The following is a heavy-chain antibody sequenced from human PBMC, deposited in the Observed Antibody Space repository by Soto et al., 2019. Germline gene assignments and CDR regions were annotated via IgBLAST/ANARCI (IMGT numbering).Heavy chain of an antibody. D-gene: IGHD4-4*01. CDR2: IHSGDSTA. J-gene: IGHJ4*02. CDR3: ATWRYSHRFDS. V-gene: IGHV5-51*01. CDR1: GNSFYTYS. Sequence: GESLKIACKGFGNSFYTYSLGWVRQMPGKGLEWVGNIHSGDSTATYGPSFRGLVTISVDKSINTAYLQWSSLEASDTAFYYCATWRYSHRFDSWGQGTLVTVSS.